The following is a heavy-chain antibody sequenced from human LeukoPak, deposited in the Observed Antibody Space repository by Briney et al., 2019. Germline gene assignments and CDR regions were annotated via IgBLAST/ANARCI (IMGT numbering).Heavy chain of an antibody. CDR1: GYRFSSYW. D-gene: IGHD3-3*01. J-gene: IGHJ6*03. CDR2: IYPGDSET. V-gene: IGHV5-51*01. Sequence: GASLQISCKVSGYRFSSYWIGWVRQLPGKGLEWMGIIYPGDSETRYSPSFRGRVTISADKSISTAYLQWSSLKASDTAMYYCARQSADYSYYYYMDVWGKGTTVTISS. CDR3: ARQSADYSYYYYMDV.